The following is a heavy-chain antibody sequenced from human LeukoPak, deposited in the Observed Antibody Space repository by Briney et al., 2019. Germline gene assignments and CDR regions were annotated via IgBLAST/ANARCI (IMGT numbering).Heavy chain of an antibody. CDR2: ISSSSSYI. J-gene: IGHJ3*01. V-gene: IGHV3-21*04. Sequence: PGGSLRLSCAASGFTFSSYSMNWVRQAPGKGLEWVSSISSSSSYIYYADSVKGRFTISRDNAKNSLYLQMNSLRSEDTAVYYCAIGGSSGHRLWGQGTMVTVSS. CDR1: GFTFSSYS. CDR3: AIGGSSGHRL. D-gene: IGHD6-19*01.